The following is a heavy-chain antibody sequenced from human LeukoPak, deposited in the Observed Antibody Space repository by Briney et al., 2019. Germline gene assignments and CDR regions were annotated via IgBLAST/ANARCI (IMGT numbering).Heavy chain of an antibody. D-gene: IGHD4-17*01. CDR2: IYHSGST. CDR1: VYSISSGYY. J-gene: IGHJ4*02. V-gene: IGHV4-38-2*01. CDR3: ASLYGDYGPGGFDY. Sequence: SETLSLTCAVSVYSISSGYYWVWIRQPPGKGLEWIGSIYHSGSTYYNPSLKSRVPISVDKSKNKFSLKLSSVTAADTAVYYCASLYGDYGPGGFDYWGQGTLVTVSS.